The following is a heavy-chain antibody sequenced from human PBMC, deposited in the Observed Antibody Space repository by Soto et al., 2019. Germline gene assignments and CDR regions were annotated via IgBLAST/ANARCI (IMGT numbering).Heavy chain of an antibody. CDR1: GYTFTSYS. CDR2: INPSGGST. J-gene: IGHJ4*02. V-gene: IGHV1-46*01. CDR3: ARVDVLRFLEWLI. Sequence: ASVKVSCKASGYTFTSYSMHWVRQAPGQGLEWMGIINPSGGSTSYAQKFQGRVTMTRDTSTSTAYMGLRSLRSDDTAVYYCARVDVLRFLEWLIWGQGTLVTVSS. D-gene: IGHD3-3*01.